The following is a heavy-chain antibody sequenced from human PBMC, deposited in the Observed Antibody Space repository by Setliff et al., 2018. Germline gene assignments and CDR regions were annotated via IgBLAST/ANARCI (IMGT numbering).Heavy chain of an antibody. CDR1: GNRFTDYN. V-gene: IGHV1-46*03. CDR3: ARSTSWFSTNY. J-gene: IGHJ4*02. CDR2: INPNGDRT. Sequence: GASVKVSCKASGNRFTDYNLHWVRQAPGQGLEWMGWINPNGDRTTYAQKFQGRVTTTRDTSTSTVYMELSSLRSEDTAVYYCARSTSWFSTNYWGQGTPVTVSS. D-gene: IGHD2-2*01.